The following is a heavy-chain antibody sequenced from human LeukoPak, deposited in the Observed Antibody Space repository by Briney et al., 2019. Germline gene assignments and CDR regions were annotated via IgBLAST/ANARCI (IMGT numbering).Heavy chain of an antibody. Sequence: GGSLRLSCAASGFTFSSYSMNWVRQAPGKGLEWVSYISSSSSTIYYADSVKGRFTISRDNAKNSLYLQMNSLRAEDTAVYYCARESADITIFGVVIILFDYWGQGTLVTVSS. J-gene: IGHJ4*02. CDR2: ISSSSSTI. CDR1: GFTFSSYS. V-gene: IGHV3-48*01. D-gene: IGHD3-3*01. CDR3: ARESADITIFGVVIILFDY.